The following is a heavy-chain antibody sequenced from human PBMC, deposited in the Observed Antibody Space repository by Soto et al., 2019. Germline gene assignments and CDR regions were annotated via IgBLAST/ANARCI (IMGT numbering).Heavy chain of an antibody. CDR1: GGSISSYY. Sequence: SETLSLTCTVSGGSISSYYWSWIRQPPGKGLEWIGYIYYSGSTNYNPSLKSRVTISVDTSKNQFSLKLSSVTAADTAVYYCARSLDWIPLYLDYGGQGTLVTVSS. CDR3: ARSLDWIPLYLDY. J-gene: IGHJ4*02. CDR2: IYYSGST. V-gene: IGHV4-59*01. D-gene: IGHD3-9*01.